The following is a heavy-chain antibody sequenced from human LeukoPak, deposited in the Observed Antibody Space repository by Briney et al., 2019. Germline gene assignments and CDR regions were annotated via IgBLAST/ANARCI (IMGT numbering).Heavy chain of an antibody. CDR3: ATGPIAAAGPGRFDY. J-gene: IGHJ4*02. CDR2: MNPNSGNT. Sequence: ASVKVSRKASGYTFTSYDINWVRQATGQGLEWMGWMNPNSGNTGYAQKFQGRVTMTRNTSISTAYMELSSLRSEDTAVYYCATGPIAAAGPGRFDYWGQGTLVTVSS. D-gene: IGHD6-13*01. V-gene: IGHV1-8*01. CDR1: GYTFTSYD.